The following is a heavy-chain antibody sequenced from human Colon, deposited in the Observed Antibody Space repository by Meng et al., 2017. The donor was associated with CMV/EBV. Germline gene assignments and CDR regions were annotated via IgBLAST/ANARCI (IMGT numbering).Heavy chain of an antibody. V-gene: IGHV3-30*02. Sequence: GGSLKISCSASGFTFNTFGMHWVRQAPGKGLEWVAFIRYDGTKADYADSVTGRFTISRDNAKNSLHLQMTSLRPEDSAVYYCAKEFVLGTHLDHWGQGTLVTVSS. J-gene: IGHJ4*02. D-gene: IGHD2-21*02. CDR2: IRYDGTKA. CDR3: AKEFVLGTHLDH. CDR1: GFTFNTFG.